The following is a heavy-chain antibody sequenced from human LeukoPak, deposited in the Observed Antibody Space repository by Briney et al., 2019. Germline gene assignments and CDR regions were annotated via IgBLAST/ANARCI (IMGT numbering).Heavy chain of an antibody. V-gene: IGHV3-30-3*01. Sequence: GRSLRLSCAASGFTFSSYAMHWVRQAPGKGLEWVAVISYDGSNKYYADSVKGRFTISRGNAKNSLYLQMNSLRAEDTAVYYCARGTVFWSGERSEDYWGQGTLVTVSS. CDR2: ISYDGSNK. CDR1: GFTFSSYA. J-gene: IGHJ4*02. CDR3: ARGTVFWSGERSEDY. D-gene: IGHD3-3*01.